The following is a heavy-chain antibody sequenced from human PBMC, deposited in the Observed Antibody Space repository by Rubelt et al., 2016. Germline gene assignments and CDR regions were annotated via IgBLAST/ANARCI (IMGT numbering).Heavy chain of an antibody. Sequence: NYAQKFQGRVTITADKSTSTAYVELSSLRSEDTAVYYCATAPTTELRFGGPLFDYWGQGTLVTVSS. CDR3: ATAPTTELRFGGPLFDY. V-gene: IGHV1-69*04. D-gene: IGHD3-3*01. J-gene: IGHJ4*02.